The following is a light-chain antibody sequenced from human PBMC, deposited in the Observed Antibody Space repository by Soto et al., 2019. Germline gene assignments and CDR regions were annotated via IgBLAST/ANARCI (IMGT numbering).Light chain of an antibody. CDR3: QQYYSYPRT. Sequence: AIRMTQSPSSFPASTGDTVTITCRASQGVSNSLAWYQQRPGKAPKLLIFSASTLHNGVPSRFSGSRSGTDFTRTISRMKSEDFATYYSQQYYSYPRTFGQGTKVEVK. V-gene: IGKV1-8*01. CDR2: SAS. CDR1: QGVSNS. J-gene: IGKJ1*01.